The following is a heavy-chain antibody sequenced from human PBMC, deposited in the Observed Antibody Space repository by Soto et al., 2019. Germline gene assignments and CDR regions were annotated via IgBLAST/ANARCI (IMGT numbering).Heavy chain of an antibody. CDR3: ARDSMFSGYANWYFDL. CDR2: MSYDGSRR. D-gene: IGHD3-22*01. Sequence: QVQLVESGGGVVQPGRSLRLSCAASGFTFSSYVMHWVRQAPGKGLEWVALMSYDGSRRYYAESVKGRFTISRDNYKNTLFLQMNSLRTDDTAIYYCARDSMFSGYANWYFDLWGRGTRATVSS. J-gene: IGHJ2*01. V-gene: IGHV3-30-3*01. CDR1: GFTFSSYV.